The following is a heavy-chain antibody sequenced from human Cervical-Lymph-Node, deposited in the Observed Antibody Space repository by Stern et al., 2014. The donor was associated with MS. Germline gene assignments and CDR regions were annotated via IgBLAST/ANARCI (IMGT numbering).Heavy chain of an antibody. CDR1: GYTFTSYS. D-gene: IGHD6-13*01. Sequence: VQLVESGAEVKKPGASVKVSCKASGYTFTSYSMHWVRQAPGQGLEWLGRINPSGGSTSYAQKFQGRVTMTRDTSTSTVYMELSSLRSEDTAVYYCARQGIATPGDDYWGQGTLVTVSS. CDR3: ARQGIATPGDDY. CDR2: INPSGGST. V-gene: IGHV1-46*01. J-gene: IGHJ4*02.